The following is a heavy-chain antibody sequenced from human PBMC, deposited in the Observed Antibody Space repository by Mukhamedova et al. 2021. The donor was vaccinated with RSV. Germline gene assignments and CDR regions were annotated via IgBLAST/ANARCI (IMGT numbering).Heavy chain of an antibody. Sequence: NPSLKSRVTISVDTSKNQFSLKLSSVTAADTAVYYCARFRPLVGGDIWGQGTLVTASS. D-gene: IGHD2-2*01. J-gene: IGHJ3*02. CDR3: ARFRPLVGGDI. V-gene: IGHV4-59*01.